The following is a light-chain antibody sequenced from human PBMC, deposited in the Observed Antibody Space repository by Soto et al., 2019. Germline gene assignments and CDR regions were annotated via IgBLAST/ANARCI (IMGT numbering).Light chain of an antibody. CDR3: QQYNNWPPIT. CDR1: QSVSSSY. J-gene: IGKJ5*01. CDR2: GAS. Sequence: IVLTQSPATLSLSPWERATLSCRASQSVSSSYLAWYQQKPGQAPRLLIYGASSRATGIPDRFSGSGSGTDFTLTISRLEPEDFAVYYCQQYNNWPPITFGQGTRLEIK. V-gene: IGKV3-20*01.